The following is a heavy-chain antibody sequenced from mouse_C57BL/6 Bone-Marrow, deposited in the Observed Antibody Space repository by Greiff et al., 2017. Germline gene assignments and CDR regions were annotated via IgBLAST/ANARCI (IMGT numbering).Heavy chain of an antibody. J-gene: IGHJ1*03. V-gene: IGHV3-3*01. Sequence: VQLKESGPSLVRPSQTLSLTCTVTGFSINSDCYWIWIRQFPGNKLEYIGYTFYSGITYSNPSLESRTYITRDTSKNQFSLKLSSVTTEDTATYYCARAWDGFYRYFDVWGTGTTVTVSS. CDR1: GFSINSDCY. CDR3: ARAWDGFYRYFDV. D-gene: IGHD4-1*01. CDR2: TFYSGIT.